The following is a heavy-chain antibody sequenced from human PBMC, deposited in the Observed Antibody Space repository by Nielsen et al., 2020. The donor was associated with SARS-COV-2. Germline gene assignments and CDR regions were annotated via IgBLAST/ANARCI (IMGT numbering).Heavy chain of an antibody. D-gene: IGHD1-26*01. J-gene: IGHJ4*02. Sequence: GSLKISCAASGFTFSSYAMSWVRQAPGKGLEWVSAISGSGGSTYYADSVRGRFTISRDNSKNTLYLQMNSLRAEDTAVYYCAKHVGAPGFDYWGQGTLVTVSS. V-gene: IGHV3-23*01. CDR3: AKHVGAPGFDY. CDR2: ISGSGGST. CDR1: GFTFSSYA.